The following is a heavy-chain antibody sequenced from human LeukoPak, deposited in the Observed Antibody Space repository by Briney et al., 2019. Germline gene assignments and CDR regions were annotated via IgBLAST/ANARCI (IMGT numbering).Heavy chain of an antibody. CDR1: GFTFSSYA. V-gene: IGHV3-64*01. J-gene: IGHJ3*02. CDR2: IGSNGGST. Sequence: PGGSLRLSCAAPGFTFSSYAMHWVRQAPGKGLEYVSAIGSNGGSTYYANSVRGRFTISRDNSKNTLYLQMGSLRAEDMAVYYCARAGSLYSSGWYLDEDAFDIWGQGTMVTDSS. CDR3: ARAGSLYSSGWYLDEDAFDI. D-gene: IGHD6-19*01.